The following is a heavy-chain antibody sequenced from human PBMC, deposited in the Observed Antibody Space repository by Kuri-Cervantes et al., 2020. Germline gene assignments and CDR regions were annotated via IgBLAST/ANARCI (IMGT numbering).Heavy chain of an antibody. Sequence: GGSLRLSCAASGFIFSRYGMHWVRQAPGKGLEWAAFIRYDGRNQYYADSVKGRFTVSRDNSKNTLYLQMGSLGAEDTAVYYCARVAGSTVTTQYMDVWGRGTTVTVSS. V-gene: IGHV3-30*02. CDR3: ARVAGSTVTTQYMDV. D-gene: IGHD4-17*01. J-gene: IGHJ6*03. CDR1: GFIFSRYG. CDR2: IRYDGRNQ.